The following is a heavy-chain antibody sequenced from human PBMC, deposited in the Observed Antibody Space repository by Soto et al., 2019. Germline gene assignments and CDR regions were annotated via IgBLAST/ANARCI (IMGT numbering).Heavy chain of an antibody. CDR3: AVVLLWFGELSSPDHFDY. V-gene: IGHV1-18*01. CDR1: GYTFTSYG. D-gene: IGHD3-10*01. Sequence: ASVKVSCKASGYTFTSYGISWVLQAPGQGLEWMGWISAYNGNTNYAQKLQGRVTMTTDTSTSTAYMELRSLRSDDTAVYYCAVVLLWFGELSSPDHFDYWGQGTLVTVSS. CDR2: ISAYNGNT. J-gene: IGHJ4*02.